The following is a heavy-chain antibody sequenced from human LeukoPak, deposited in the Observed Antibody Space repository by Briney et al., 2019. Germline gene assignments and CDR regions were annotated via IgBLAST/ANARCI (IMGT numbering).Heavy chain of an antibody. V-gene: IGHV3-48*01. D-gene: IGHD1-14*01. CDR2: ISSSSSTT. J-gene: IGHJ4*02. CDR3: ARDPPDGGGY. CDR1: GFTFSTYS. Sequence: PGGSLRLSCAASGFTFSTYSMNWVRQAPGKGLEWVSYISSSSSTTYNADSVKGRFTISRDNAKNSLYLQMNSLRAEDTAVYYCARDPPDGGGYWGQGTLVTVSS.